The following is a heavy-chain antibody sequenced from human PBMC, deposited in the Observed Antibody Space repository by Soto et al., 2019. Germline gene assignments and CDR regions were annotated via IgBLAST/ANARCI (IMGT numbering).Heavy chain of an antibody. J-gene: IGHJ5*02. Sequence: EVQLVESGGGLVKPGGSLRLSCAASGFTFSNAWMSWVRQAPGKGLEWVGRIKSKTDGGTTDYAAPVKGRFTISRDDSKNTLYLQMNSLKTEDTAVYYCTTDPYYYFWSGYRTNWFDPWGQGTLVTVSS. CDR1: GFTFSNAW. V-gene: IGHV3-15*01. D-gene: IGHD3-3*01. CDR3: TTDPYYYFWSGYRTNWFDP. CDR2: IKSKTDGGTT.